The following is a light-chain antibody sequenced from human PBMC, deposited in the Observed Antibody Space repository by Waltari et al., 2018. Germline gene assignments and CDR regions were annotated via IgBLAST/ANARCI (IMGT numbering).Light chain of an antibody. Sequence: DIQMTQSPSSLPTSVGDRATIPCRASRCIDAYFNRYQQQPGKAPKLLIYDASTLQRGVPTRFSGGGIGTDFTLTISDLQPDDFATYFCQQSYSAPFTFGRGTRLE. J-gene: IGKJ5*01. CDR2: DAS. CDR1: RCIDAY. CDR3: QQSYSAPFT. V-gene: IGKV1-39*01.